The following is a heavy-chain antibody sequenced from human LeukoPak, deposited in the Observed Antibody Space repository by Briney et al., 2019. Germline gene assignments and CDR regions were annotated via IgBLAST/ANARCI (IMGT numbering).Heavy chain of an antibody. Sequence: ASVKVSYKASGYTFTGYYMHWVRQAPGQGLEWMGWINTNSGGTNYAQKFQGRVTMTRDTSISTAYMELSRLTSDDTAVYYCARYTGHDYYFDFWGQGTLVTVSS. J-gene: IGHJ4*02. CDR3: ARYTGHDYYFDF. CDR2: INTNSGGT. V-gene: IGHV1-2*02. D-gene: IGHD5-12*01. CDR1: GYTFTGYY.